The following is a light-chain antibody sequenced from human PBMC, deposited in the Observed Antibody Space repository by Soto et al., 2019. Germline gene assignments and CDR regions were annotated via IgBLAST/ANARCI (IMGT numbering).Light chain of an antibody. CDR1: QRVSTS. J-gene: IGKJ1*01. CDR3: QQYNNWWT. V-gene: IGKV3-15*01. Sequence: EIVMTQSPATLSVSPGERATLSCRASQRVSTSLAWYQQKPGQAPRVLIYSASTRATGIPARFSGSGSGTEFTLTISSLQSEDFAVYYCQQYNNWWTFGQGTKVEIK. CDR2: SAS.